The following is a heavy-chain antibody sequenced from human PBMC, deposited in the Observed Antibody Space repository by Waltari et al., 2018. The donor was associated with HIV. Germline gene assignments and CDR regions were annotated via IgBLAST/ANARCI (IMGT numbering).Heavy chain of an antibody. V-gene: IGHV5-51*01. CDR2: IYPRDSET. CDR3: TRQLYRGGEVAY. CDR1: GYSFPGYW. Sequence: EVQLLQSGAEVKKPGESLHISCKGSGYSFPGYWTGWVRQKPGKGLEWMGIIYPRDSETRLSPSFQGQVTISADKSIDTAYLHWTSLKASDTAIYYCTRQLYRGGEVAYWGQGTLVTVSS. J-gene: IGHJ4*02. D-gene: IGHD3-10*01.